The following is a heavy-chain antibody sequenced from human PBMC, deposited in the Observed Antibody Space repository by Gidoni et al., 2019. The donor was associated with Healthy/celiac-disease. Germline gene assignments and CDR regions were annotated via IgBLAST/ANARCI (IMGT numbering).Heavy chain of an antibody. CDR3: ARDYSVTLEGDYYYYMDV. CDR1: GYTFTSYY. V-gene: IGHV1-46*01. Sequence: QVQLVQSGAEVKKPGASVKVSCKASGYTFTSYYRHWVRQAPGQGLEWMGIINPSGGSTSYAQKFQGRVTMTRDTSTSTVYMELSSLRSEDTAVYYCARDYSVTLEGDYYYYMDVWGKGTTVTVSS. CDR2: INPSGGST. D-gene: IGHD1-26*01. J-gene: IGHJ6*03.